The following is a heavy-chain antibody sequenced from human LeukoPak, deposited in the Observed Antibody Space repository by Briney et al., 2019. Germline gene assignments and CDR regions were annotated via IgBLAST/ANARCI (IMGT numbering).Heavy chain of an antibody. D-gene: IGHD1-26*01. Sequence: GGSLSLSCAASGFTFGSYSMHWVRQVPGQGLVWVSHINGDGRSTTYADSVRGRFTISRDNSKNTLYLQMNSLRAEDTAVYYCAKREVGYYFDYWGQGTLVTVSS. CDR3: AKREVGYYFDY. CDR1: GFTFGSYS. V-gene: IGHV3-74*01. CDR2: INGDGRST. J-gene: IGHJ4*02.